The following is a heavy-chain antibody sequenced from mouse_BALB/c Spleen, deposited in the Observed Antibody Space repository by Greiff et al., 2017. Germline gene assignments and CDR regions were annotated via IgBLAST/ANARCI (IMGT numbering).Heavy chain of an antibody. CDR2: ISSGGSYT. CDR3: ARGDYGNSYFDV. V-gene: IGHV5-9-4*01. CDR1: GFTFSSYA. D-gene: IGHD2-1*01. J-gene: IGHJ1*01. Sequence: EVMLVESGGGLVKPGGSLKLSCAASGFTFSSYAMSWVRQSPEKRLEWVAEISSGGSYTYYPDTVTGRFTISRDNAKNTLYLEMSSLRSEDTAMYYCARGDYGNSYFDVWGAGTTVTVSS.